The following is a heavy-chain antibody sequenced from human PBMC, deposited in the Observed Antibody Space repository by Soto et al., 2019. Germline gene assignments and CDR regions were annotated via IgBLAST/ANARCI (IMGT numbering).Heavy chain of an antibody. J-gene: IGHJ4*02. CDR2: MYDSWST. Sequence: QLQLQESGPGLVKPSETLSLTCTVSGGSISSGSYYWGWIRQPPGKGLEWIGSMYDSWSTYYNPSLKSRDTLSVDTSKNQFSPKLSSVTAADTAVYYCARQGSRQLHSWGQGTLVTVSS. D-gene: IGHD6-6*01. CDR1: GGSISSGSYY. CDR3: ARQGSRQLHS. V-gene: IGHV4-39*01.